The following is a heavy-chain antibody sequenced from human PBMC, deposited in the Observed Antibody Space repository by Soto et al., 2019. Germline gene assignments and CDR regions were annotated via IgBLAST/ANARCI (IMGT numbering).Heavy chain of an antibody. CDR1: GFTFSSYA. CDR3: AKDEVEDIVVVVAANVYGMDV. J-gene: IGHJ6*02. D-gene: IGHD2-15*01. Sequence: GGSLRLSCAASGFTFSSYAMSWVRQAPGKGLEWVSAISGSGGSTYYADSVKGRFTISRDNSKNTLYLQMNSLRAEDTAVYYCAKDEVEDIVVVVAANVYGMDVWGQGTTVTVSS. V-gene: IGHV3-23*01. CDR2: ISGSGGST.